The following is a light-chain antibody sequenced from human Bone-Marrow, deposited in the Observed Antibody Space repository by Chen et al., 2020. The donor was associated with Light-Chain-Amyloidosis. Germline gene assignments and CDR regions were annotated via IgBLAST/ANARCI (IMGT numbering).Light chain of an antibody. Sequence: QTLVTQEPACSVSPGGTVTLTCALASGSVSTNHHPTWFQQTPGQPPRTLIYGTNSRSSGVPARFSGSIVEKKAVLTITGAQAEDECDYYCLLHVGSGVWVFGGGAKLTVL. CDR1: SGSVSTNHH. CDR2: GTN. V-gene: IGLV8-61*01. CDR3: LLHVGSGVWV. J-gene: IGLJ3*02.